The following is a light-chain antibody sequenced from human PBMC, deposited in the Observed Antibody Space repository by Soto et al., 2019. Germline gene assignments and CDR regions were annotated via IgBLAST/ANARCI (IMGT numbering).Light chain of an antibody. V-gene: IGKV3-20*01. CDR3: QKYDSSFPD. CDR2: GAS. Sequence: EMGLTQSQGSLSLATGERATLSCRASQSISSTKLAWYQHNPGQAPRLLIYGASIRATGIPDRFSGIGSWTDFSLVILRLEPDDFLLYYFQKYDSSFPDFGQ. CDR1: QSISSTK. J-gene: IGKJ1*01.